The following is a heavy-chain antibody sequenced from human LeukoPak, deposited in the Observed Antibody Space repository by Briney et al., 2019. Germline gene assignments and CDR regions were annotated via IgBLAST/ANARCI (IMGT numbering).Heavy chain of an antibody. J-gene: IGHJ4*02. V-gene: IGHV3-23*01. CDR1: GFIFSSYA. Sequence: GGSLRLSCAASGFIFSSYAMSWVRQAPGKGLECVSTVSGGGGTTYYADSVKGRFTISRDNSKNTLFLQMNSLRAEDTAIYYCAKDMGYCSSATCYGLDYWGQGTLVTVSS. CDR3: AKDMGYCSSATCYGLDY. D-gene: IGHD2-2*01. CDR2: VSGGGGTT.